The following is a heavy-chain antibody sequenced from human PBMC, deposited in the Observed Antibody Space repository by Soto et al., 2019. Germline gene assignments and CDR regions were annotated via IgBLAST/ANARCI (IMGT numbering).Heavy chain of an antibody. CDR3: ARDRMEYSGYDLFGY. J-gene: IGHJ4*02. Sequence: QVQLVESGGGVVQPGRSLRLSCAASGFTFSSYGMHWVRQAPGKGLEWVAVIWYDGSNKYYADSVKGRFTISRDNYKNTLYLQMNSLRAEDTAVYYCARDRMEYSGYDLFGYWGQGTLVPVSS. CDR1: GFTFSSYG. CDR2: IWYDGSNK. V-gene: IGHV3-33*01. D-gene: IGHD5-12*01.